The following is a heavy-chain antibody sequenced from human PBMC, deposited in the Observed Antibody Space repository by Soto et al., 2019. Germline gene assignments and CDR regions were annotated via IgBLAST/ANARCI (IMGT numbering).Heavy chain of an antibody. J-gene: IGHJ5*02. V-gene: IGHV2-5*02. D-gene: IGHD3-3*01. CDR2: IYWDGDK. CDR3: AHRATMTIFGLIIDNGIWFAP. CDR1: GFSLSTSGAA. Sequence: QINLIESGPTLVKPTQTLTLTCTFSGFSLSTSGAAVGWVRQPPGRALEWLALIYWDGDKRYNASLGNRLPITKDTSMNQVVLTLTNVDPADTATYYCAHRATMTIFGLIIDNGIWFAPWGQGTRVIVSS.